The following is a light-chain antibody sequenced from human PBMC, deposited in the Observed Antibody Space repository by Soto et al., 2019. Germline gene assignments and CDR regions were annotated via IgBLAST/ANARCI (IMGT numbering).Light chain of an antibody. Sequence: QSVLTQPASVSGSPGQSITISCTGTSSDVGGYNYVSWYQQHPGKAPKLKIYDVSNRPSGVSNRFSGSKSVNTASLTISGLRAEDEDDYYCSSYTSSSTVVFGGGTQLTVL. V-gene: IGLV2-14*03. CDR1: SSDVGGYNY. J-gene: IGLJ2*01. CDR3: SSYTSSSTVV. CDR2: DVS.